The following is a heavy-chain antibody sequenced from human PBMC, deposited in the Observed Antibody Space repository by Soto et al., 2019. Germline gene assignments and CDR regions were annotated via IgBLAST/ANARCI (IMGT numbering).Heavy chain of an antibody. D-gene: IGHD6-6*01. Sequence: EVQLAESGGGLAQPGGSLRLSCAASGVTLSGYAMDWVRQAPGKGLEYVSGISSNGVGTYYANSVQGRFTISRDNSQNPVYLQMGSLRPEDMAVYYCARRARPDFYYMDVWGKGTTVTVSS. CDR1: GVTLSGYA. V-gene: IGHV3-64*01. CDR2: ISSNGVGT. CDR3: ARRARPDFYYMDV. J-gene: IGHJ6*03.